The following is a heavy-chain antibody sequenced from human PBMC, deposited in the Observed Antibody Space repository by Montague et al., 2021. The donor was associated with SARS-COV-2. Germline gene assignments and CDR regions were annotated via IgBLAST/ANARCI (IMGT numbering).Heavy chain of an antibody. D-gene: IGHD4-23*01. Sequence: SETLSLTCTVSGGSITGYYWGWLRRSPGKGLEWIAYIYDGGAVNXXPSLGSRVTISTDTSKNQLSLKVNSVTAADTAVYYCVGDHPYGGPRGAYDIWGQGTVVTVSS. V-gene: IGHV4-59*01. CDR1: GGSITGYY. J-gene: IGHJ3*02. CDR2: IYDGGAV. CDR3: VGDHPYGGPRGAYDI.